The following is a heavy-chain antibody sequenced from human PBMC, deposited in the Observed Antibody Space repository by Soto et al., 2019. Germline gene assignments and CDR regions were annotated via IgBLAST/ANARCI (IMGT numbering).Heavy chain of an antibody. J-gene: IGHJ3*02. CDR2: IFSNDEK. CDR3: ARIYVLRFLEWSRGAFDI. CDR1: GFSLSNARMG. D-gene: IGHD3-3*01. V-gene: IGHV2-26*01. Sequence: QVTLKESGPVLVKPTETLTLTCTVSGFSLSNARMGVSWIRQPPGKALEWLAHIFSNDEKSYSTSLKSRLTISKDTFKSQVVLTMTNLDPVDTATYYCARIYVLRFLEWSRGAFDIWGQGTMVTVSS.